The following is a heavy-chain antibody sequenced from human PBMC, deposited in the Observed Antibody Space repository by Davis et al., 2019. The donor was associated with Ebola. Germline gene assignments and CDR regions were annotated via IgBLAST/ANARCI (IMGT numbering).Heavy chain of an antibody. Sequence: GESLKISCAASGFTFSSYAMSWVRQAPGKGLEWVSAISGSGGSTYYAESVKGRFTISRDNSKNTLYLQMNSLRAEDTAVYYCAKTMTPGDYWGQGTLVTVSS. CDR3: AKTMTPGDY. J-gene: IGHJ4*02. CDR2: ISGSGGST. D-gene: IGHD4-11*01. V-gene: IGHV3-23*01. CDR1: GFTFSSYA.